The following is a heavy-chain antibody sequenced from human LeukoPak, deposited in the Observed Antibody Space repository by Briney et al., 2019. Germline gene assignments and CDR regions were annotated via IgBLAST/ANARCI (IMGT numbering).Heavy chain of an antibody. J-gene: IGHJ4*02. Sequence: ASVKVSCKASGYTFTGYYMHWVRQAPGQGLEWMGWINPNSGGTNYAQKFQGRVTMTRDTSIGTAYMELSRLRSDDTAVYYCAKDTAMAYYFDYWGQGTLVTVSS. CDR3: AKDTAMAYYFDY. CDR1: GYTFTGYY. D-gene: IGHD5-18*01. CDR2: INPNSGGT. V-gene: IGHV1-2*02.